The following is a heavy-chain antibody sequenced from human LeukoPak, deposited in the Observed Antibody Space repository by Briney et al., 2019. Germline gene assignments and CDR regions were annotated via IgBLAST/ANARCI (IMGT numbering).Heavy chain of an antibody. V-gene: IGHV1-46*01. CDR1: GYTFTSYY. CDR2: INPSGGTT. D-gene: IGHD3-10*01. Sequence: ASVKVSCKASGYTFTSYYMNWVRQAPGQGLEWMGIINPSGGTTSHAQKYQGRVIMTRDTSTSTVYMELSSLRSEDTGVYYCARGAGEGFGEFLVYWGQGTLVTVSS. J-gene: IGHJ4*02. CDR3: ARGAGEGFGEFLVY.